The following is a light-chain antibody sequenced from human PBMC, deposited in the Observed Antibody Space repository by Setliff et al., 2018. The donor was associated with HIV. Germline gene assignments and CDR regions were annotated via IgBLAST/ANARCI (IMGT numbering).Light chain of an antibody. CDR2: KNN. Sequence: QSVLTQPPPTSGTPGQRVTISCFGSSSNIGSNTVNWYKQVPGAAPKLLIYKNNQRPSGVPDRFSGSKSGASASLAIRGLQSDDEADYYCAAWDDSLSVFVFGTGTKVTVL. CDR3: AAWDDSLSVFV. V-gene: IGLV1-44*01. CDR1: SSNIGSNT. J-gene: IGLJ1*01.